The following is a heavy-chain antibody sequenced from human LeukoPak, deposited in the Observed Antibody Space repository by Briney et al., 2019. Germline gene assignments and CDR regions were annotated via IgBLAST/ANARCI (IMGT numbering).Heavy chain of an antibody. CDR2: IYHSGST. D-gene: IGHD3-3*01. Sequence: SGTLSLTCAVSGGSMSSPNWWSWVRQPPGKGLEWVGEIYHSGSTNYNPYLKGRVTISVDRSKNQFSLKLTSVTAADTAIYYCARPGIGGAFDIWGQGTMVTVFS. V-gene: IGHV4-4*02. CDR3: ARPGIGGAFDI. J-gene: IGHJ3*02. CDR1: GGSMSSPNW.